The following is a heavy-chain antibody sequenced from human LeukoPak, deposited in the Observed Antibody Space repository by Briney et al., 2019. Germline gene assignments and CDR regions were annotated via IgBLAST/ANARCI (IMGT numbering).Heavy chain of an antibody. D-gene: IGHD2-15*01. CDR3: ASTEGYCSGGTCYSMEYFRH. V-gene: IGHV4-59*01. J-gene: IGHJ1*01. CDR1: GGSISSFY. Sequence: PSETLSLTCTVSGGSISSFYWNWIRQAPGKGLEWIGHTFHNGNSNYNPSLKTRVTLSLDTSKNQFSLKLNSVTAADTAVYYCASTEGYCSGGTCYSMEYFRHWGQGTQVAVSS. CDR2: TFHNGNS.